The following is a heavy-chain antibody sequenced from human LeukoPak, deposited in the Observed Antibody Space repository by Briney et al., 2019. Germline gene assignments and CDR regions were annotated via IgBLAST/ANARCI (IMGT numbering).Heavy chain of an antibody. Sequence: GSLRLSCAASGFTFSSYSMHWLRQAPGKGLERVAVIWYDGSNKYYADSVKGRFTISRDNSKNTLYLQMNSVRAEDTAVYYCAREGIAVAGPSKRPFDYWGQGTLVTVSS. CDR3: AREGIAVAGPSKRPFDY. CDR2: IWYDGSNK. D-gene: IGHD6-19*01. J-gene: IGHJ4*02. CDR1: GFTFSSYS. V-gene: IGHV3-33*01.